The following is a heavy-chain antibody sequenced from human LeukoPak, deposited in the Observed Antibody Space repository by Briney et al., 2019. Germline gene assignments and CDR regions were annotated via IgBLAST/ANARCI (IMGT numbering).Heavy chain of an antibody. Sequence: GGSLILSCAASGFTFSSYSMNWVRQAPGKGLEWVSSISSSSSYIYYADSVKGRFTISRDNAKNSLYLQMNSLRAEDTAVYYCATVNCGGDCYSPSYFDYWGQGALVTVSS. CDR3: ATVNCGGDCYSPSYFDY. CDR2: ISSSSSYI. J-gene: IGHJ4*02. D-gene: IGHD2-21*02. V-gene: IGHV3-21*01. CDR1: GFTFSSYS.